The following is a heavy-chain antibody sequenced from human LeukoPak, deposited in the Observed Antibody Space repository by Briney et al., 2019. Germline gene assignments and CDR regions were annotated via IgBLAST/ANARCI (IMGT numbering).Heavy chain of an antibody. CDR3: AREGLVSSWSYFDY. D-gene: IGHD6-13*01. Sequence: ASVKVSCKASGYTFTSYYMHWVRQAPGQGLEWMGRINPNSGGTNYAQKFQGRVTMTRDTSISTAYMELSRLRSDDTAVYYCAREGLVSSWSYFDYWGQGTLVTVSS. V-gene: IGHV1-2*06. CDR1: GYTFTSYY. CDR2: INPNSGGT. J-gene: IGHJ4*02.